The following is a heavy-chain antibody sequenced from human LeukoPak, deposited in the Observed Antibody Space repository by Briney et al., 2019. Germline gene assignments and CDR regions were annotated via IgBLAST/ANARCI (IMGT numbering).Heavy chain of an antibody. CDR3: AKENDYGDYRTFDY. J-gene: IGHJ4*02. D-gene: IGHD4-17*01. CDR1: GFTFSSYG. Sequence: GGSLRLSCSASGFTFSSYGMHWVRQAPGKGLEWVAVISYDGSNKYYADSVRGRFTISRDNSKNTLYLQMNSLRAEDTAVYYCAKENDYGDYRTFDYWGQGTLVTVSS. V-gene: IGHV3-30*18. CDR2: ISYDGSNK.